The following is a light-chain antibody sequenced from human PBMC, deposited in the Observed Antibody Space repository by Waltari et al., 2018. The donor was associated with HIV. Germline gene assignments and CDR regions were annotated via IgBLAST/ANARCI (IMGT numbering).Light chain of an antibody. J-gene: IGLJ3*02. CDR1: NRDVGKSNL. CDR3: CSYAGADAFVM. V-gene: IGLV2-23*02. CDR2: EVS. Sequence: QSALTQPASVSGSPGQSITISCRGTNRDVGKSNLVPWYQHLPGKAPRLIIYEVSARPSGVSNRLSGSKSDSTAYLTISGLQAEDEAHYYCCSYAGADAFVMFGGGTKLTVL.